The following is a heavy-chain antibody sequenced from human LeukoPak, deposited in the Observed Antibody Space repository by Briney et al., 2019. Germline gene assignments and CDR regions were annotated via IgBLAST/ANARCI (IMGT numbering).Heavy chain of an antibody. CDR1: GYTFTGYY. CDR3: ARVKDQRDNAFDI. V-gene: IGHV1-2*02. J-gene: IGHJ3*02. CDR2: INPNSGGT. Sequence: ASVKVSCKASGYTFTGYYMHWVRQAPGQGLEWMGWINPNSGGTNYAQKFQGRVTMTRDTSISTAYVELSRLRSDDTAVYYCARVKDQRDNAFDIWGQGTMVTVSS.